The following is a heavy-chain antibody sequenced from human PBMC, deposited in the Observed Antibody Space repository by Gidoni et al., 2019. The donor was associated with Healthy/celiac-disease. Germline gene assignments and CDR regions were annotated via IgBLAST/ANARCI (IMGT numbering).Heavy chain of an antibody. V-gene: IGHV3-9*01. D-gene: IGHD3-22*01. J-gene: IGHJ4*02. CDR3: AKDLSPTYYDSSGFDY. Sequence: EVQLVESGGGLVQPGRSLRLSCAASGFTFDDYAMHWVRQAPGKGLEWVSGISWNSGSIGYADSGKGRFTISRDNAKNSLYLQMNSLRAEDTALYYCAKDLSPTYYDSSGFDYWGQGTLVTVSS. CDR1: GFTFDDYA. CDR2: ISWNSGSI.